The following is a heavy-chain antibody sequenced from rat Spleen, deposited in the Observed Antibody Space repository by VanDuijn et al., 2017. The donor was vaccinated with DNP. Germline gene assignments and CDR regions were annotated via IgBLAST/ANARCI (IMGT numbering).Heavy chain of an antibody. CDR1: GYSITSNHK. Sequence: EVQLQESGPGLVKPSQSLSLTCSVTGYSITSNHKWSWIRKFPGNELEWMGYINNAGSTNYNPSLKSRFSITRDTSKNQFFLQVNSVTSEDTATYYCASSYNNYWDWFAYWGQGTLVTVSS. V-gene: IGHV3-3*01. CDR3: ASSYNNYWDWFAY. D-gene: IGHD1-10*01. CDR2: INNAGST. J-gene: IGHJ3*01.